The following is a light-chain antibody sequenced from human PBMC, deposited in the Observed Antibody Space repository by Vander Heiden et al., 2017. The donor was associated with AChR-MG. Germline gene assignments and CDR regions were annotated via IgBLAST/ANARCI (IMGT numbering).Light chain of an antibody. J-gene: IGLJ2*01. V-gene: IGLV2-14*01. CDR3: SSYTSSSAV. Sequence: QSALTQPASVSGSPGPSITISCTGTSRDVGGYNYASRYQQHPGKAPKLMIYEVSNRPPGVSNRFFGPKSGNTASLTISGLQAEDDADYYCSSYTSSSAVFGGGTKLTVL. CDR2: EVS. CDR1: SRDVGGYNY.